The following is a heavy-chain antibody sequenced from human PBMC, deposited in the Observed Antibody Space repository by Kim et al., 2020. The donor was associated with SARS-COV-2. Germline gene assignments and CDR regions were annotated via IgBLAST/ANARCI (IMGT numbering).Heavy chain of an antibody. D-gene: IGHD1-1*01. V-gene: IGHV3-15*01. J-gene: IGHJ4*02. Sequence: GGSLRLSCAASGFTFSNAWMSWVRQAPGKGLEWVGRIKSKTDGGTTDYAAPVKGRFTISRDDSKNTLYLQMNSLKTEDTAVYYCTTDSAYFFELNSPGYWGQGTLVTVSS. CDR1: GFTFSNAW. CDR2: IKSKTDGGTT. CDR3: TTDSAYFFELNSPGY.